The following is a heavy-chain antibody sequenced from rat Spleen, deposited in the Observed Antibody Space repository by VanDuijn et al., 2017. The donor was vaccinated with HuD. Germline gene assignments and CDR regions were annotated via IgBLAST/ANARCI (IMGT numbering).Heavy chain of an antibody. D-gene: IGHD1-6*01. CDR3: ARDAGILRY. Sequence: QVQLKESGPGLVQPSQTLSLTCTVSGFSLISNTIHWVRQPPGKGLEWMGGIWGDGYTHYNSALKARLSISRDTSKSQVFLKMNSLQTEDTATYYCARDAGILRYWGQGVMVTVSS. J-gene: IGHJ2*01. V-gene: IGHV2-1*01. CDR2: IWGDGYT. CDR1: GFSLISNT.